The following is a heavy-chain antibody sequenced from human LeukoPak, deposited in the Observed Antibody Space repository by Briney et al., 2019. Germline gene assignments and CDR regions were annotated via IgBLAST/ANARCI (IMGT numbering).Heavy chain of an antibody. CDR1: GGSFSGYY. D-gene: IGHD3-10*01. CDR2: INHSGST. V-gene: IGHV4-34*01. Sequence: PSETLSLTCAVYGGSFSGYYWSWIRQPPGKGLEWIGEINHSGSTNYNPSLKSRVTISVDTSKNQFSLKLSSVTAADTAVYYCARGLRWFGDSRVRYYGMDVWGQGTTVAVSS. CDR3: ARGLRWFGDSRVRYYGMDV. J-gene: IGHJ6*02.